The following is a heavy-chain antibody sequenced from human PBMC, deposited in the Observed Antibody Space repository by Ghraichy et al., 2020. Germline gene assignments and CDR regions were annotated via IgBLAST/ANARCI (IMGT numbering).Heavy chain of an antibody. D-gene: IGHD2-8*02. CDR2: TRNKANSYTT. CDR1: GFTLSDYY. V-gene: IGHV3-72*01. CDR3: GRAPEHCSGNFCFPN. J-gene: IGHJ4*02. Sequence: GGSLRLSCAASGFTLSDYYIDWVRQAPGKGLEWVGRTRNKANSYTTEYAASVKGRFSISRDDSENSLYLQMYSLRTEDTAMYYCGRAPEHCSGNFCFPNWGQGARVTVSS.